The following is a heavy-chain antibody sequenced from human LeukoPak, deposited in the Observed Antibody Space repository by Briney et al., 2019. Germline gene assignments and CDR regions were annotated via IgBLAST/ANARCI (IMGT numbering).Heavy chain of an antibody. CDR1: GYTFTSYG. Sequence: ASVKVSCKASGYTFTSYGISWVRQAPGQGLEWMGWISAYNGNTNYAQKLQGRVTMTTDTSTSTACMELRGLRSDDTAVYYCARDEDDYGDYDYWGQGTLVTVSS. J-gene: IGHJ4*02. CDR3: ARDEDDYGDYDY. D-gene: IGHD4-17*01. V-gene: IGHV1-18*01. CDR2: ISAYNGNT.